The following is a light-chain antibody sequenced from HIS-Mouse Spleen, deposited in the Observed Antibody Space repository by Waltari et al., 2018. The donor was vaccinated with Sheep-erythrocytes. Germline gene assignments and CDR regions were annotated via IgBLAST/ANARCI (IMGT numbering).Light chain of an antibody. CDR1: QGISSY. CDR3: QQLNSYPHT. J-gene: IGKJ2*01. CDR2: AAS. Sequence: DIQLNQSPSFLSASVGDRVTITCRASQGISSYLAWYQQKPGKAPKLLIYAASTLQSGVPSRFSGSGSGTEFTLTISSLQPEDFATYYCQQLNSYPHTFGQGTKLNIK. V-gene: IGKV1-9*01.